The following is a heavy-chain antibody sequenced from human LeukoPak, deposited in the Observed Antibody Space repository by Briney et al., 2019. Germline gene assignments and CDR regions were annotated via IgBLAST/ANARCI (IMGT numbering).Heavy chain of an antibody. Sequence: PGGSLRLSCAASGLTFSIYWMTWIRQAPGKGLEWVANIKQDGSEKYYVDSVKGRFTISRDNAKNSLYLQMNSLRAEDTAVYYCARRSPLVDLFDPWGQGTLVTVSS. V-gene: IGHV3-7*01. CDR2: IKQDGSEK. CDR3: ARRSPLVDLFDP. CDR1: GLTFSIYW. J-gene: IGHJ5*02. D-gene: IGHD3-10*01.